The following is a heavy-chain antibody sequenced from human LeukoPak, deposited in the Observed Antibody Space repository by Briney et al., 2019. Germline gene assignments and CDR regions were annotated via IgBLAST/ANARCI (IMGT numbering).Heavy chain of an antibody. CDR1: GGSISSYY. CDR3: ARGPSTAVTNRNYFDY. V-gene: IGHV4-59*01. CDR2: IYYRGST. J-gene: IGHJ4*02. D-gene: IGHD4-17*01. Sequence: SETLSLTCTVSGGSISSYYWSWIRQPPGKGLEWIGYIYYRGSTNQNPSLKSRVTISVDTSKNQFSLKLSSVTAADTAVYYCARGPSTAVTNRNYFDYWGQGTLVTVSS.